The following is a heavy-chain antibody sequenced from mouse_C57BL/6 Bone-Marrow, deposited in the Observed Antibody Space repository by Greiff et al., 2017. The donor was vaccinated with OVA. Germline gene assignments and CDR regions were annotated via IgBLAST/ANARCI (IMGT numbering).Heavy chain of an antibody. J-gene: IGHJ4*01. Sequence: EVQLQQSGPELVKPGASVKISCKASGYTFTDYYMNWVKQSHGKSLEWIGDINPNNGGTSYNQKFKGKATLTVDKSSSTAYMELRSLTSEDSAVYYCARHEGGVYYYGSSYVNYAMDYWGQGTSVTVSS. CDR2: INPNNGGT. CDR1: GYTFTDYY. V-gene: IGHV1-26*01. D-gene: IGHD1-1*01. CDR3: ARHEGGVYYYGSSYVNYAMDY.